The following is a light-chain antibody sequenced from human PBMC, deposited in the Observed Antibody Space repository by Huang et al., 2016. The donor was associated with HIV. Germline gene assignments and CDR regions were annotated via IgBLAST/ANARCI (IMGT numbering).Light chain of an antibody. CDR2: GAS. Sequence: DIQMTQSPSSVSASVGDRVTITCRASQGISTWLVWYQQKPGRAPKFLIYGASELQPGDPSRFSGSGSGTDFTLSISSLQPEDFATYYCQQAHTFPLTFGGGTKVEMK. J-gene: IGKJ4*01. V-gene: IGKV1D-12*01. CDR1: QGISTW. CDR3: QQAHTFPLT.